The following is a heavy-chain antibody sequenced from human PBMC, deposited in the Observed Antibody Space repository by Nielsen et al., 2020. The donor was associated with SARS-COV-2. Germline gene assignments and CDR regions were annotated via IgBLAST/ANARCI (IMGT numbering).Heavy chain of an antibody. Sequence: ASVKVSCKASGYTFTKYGISWVRQAPGQGLEWMGWISGNSDSAKYVKKFLGRVIMTTDTSTSTAYLEVRSLRSDDTAVYYCARGVGVTKRNSNWFDPWGQGTLVTVSS. CDR3: ARGVGVTKRNSNWFDP. D-gene: IGHD3-10*01. CDR1: GYTFTKYG. J-gene: IGHJ5*02. CDR2: ISGNSDSA. V-gene: IGHV1-18*04.